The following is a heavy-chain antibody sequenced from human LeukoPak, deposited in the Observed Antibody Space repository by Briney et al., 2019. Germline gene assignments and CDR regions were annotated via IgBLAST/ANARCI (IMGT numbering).Heavy chain of an antibody. D-gene: IGHD3-10*01. J-gene: IGHJ4*02. CDR3: AKVYQTRKGVWFGELPIDY. CDR1: GFTFSSYA. V-gene: IGHV3-23*01. CDR2: ISGSGGST. Sequence: GSLRLSCAASGFTFSSYAMSWVRQAPGKGLEWVSAISGSGGSTYYADSVKGRFTISRDNSKNTLYLQMNSLRAEDRAVYYCAKVYQTRKGVWFGELPIDYWGQGTLVTVSS.